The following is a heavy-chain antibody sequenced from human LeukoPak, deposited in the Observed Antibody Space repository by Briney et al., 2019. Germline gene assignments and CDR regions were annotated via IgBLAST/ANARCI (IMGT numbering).Heavy chain of an antibody. V-gene: IGHV4-59*01. J-gene: IGHJ3*02. CDR1: GGSISSYY. D-gene: IGHD3-22*01. CDR3: ARRGKDYYDSSGYYRGAFDI. Sequence: PSETLSLTCTVSGGSISSYYWSWIRQPPGKGLEWIGYIYYSGSTNYNPSLKSRVTISVDTSKNQFSLKLSSVTAADTAVYYCARRGKDYYDSSGYYRGAFDIWGQGTMVTVSS. CDR2: IYYSGST.